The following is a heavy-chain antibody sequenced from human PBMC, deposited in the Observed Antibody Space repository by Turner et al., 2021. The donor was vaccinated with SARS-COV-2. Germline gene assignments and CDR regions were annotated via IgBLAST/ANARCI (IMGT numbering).Heavy chain of an antibody. V-gene: IGHV5-51*03. CDR3: ARSVWIHDY. Sequence: EVQLVQSGAEVKKPGESLKISCQASGYSFTNYWIAWVRPMPGKGLEWMGFIKPGDSDVRYSPSFQGQVTISADKSISTAYLQWSSVEASDTAIYYCARSVWIHDYWGQGTLVTVSS. CDR1: GYSFTNYW. J-gene: IGHJ4*02. D-gene: IGHD6-25*01. CDR2: IKPGDSDV.